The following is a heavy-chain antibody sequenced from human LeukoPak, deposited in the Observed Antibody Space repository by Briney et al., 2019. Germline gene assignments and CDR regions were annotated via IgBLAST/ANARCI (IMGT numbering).Heavy chain of an antibody. D-gene: IGHD2-2*01. CDR3: AGRYCSSTSCPRAFDY. CDR1: GFTFSDYY. Sequence: GGSLRLSCAASGFTFSDYYMSWIRQAPGKGLEWVSYISSSGSTIYYADSVKGRFTISRDNAKNSLYLQMNSLRAEDTAVYYCAGRYCSSTSCPRAFDYWGQGTLVTVSS. V-gene: IGHV3-11*01. CDR2: ISSSGSTI. J-gene: IGHJ4*02.